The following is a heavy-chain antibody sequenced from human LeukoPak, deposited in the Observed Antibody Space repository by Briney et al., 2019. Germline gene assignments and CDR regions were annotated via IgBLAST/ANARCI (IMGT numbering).Heavy chain of an antibody. J-gene: IGHJ5*02. V-gene: IGHV4-59*01. D-gene: IGHD3-22*01. Sequence: KPSETLSLTCSVSGGSISNYYWSWIRQPPGKGLEWIGYIYYSGTTNYNPSLKSRLTISVDTSKNQFSLKLSSVTAADTAVYYCAKDRPYYYDSSGYFSGFDPWGQGILVTVSS. CDR1: GGSISNYY. CDR2: IYYSGTT. CDR3: AKDRPYYYDSSGYFSGFDP.